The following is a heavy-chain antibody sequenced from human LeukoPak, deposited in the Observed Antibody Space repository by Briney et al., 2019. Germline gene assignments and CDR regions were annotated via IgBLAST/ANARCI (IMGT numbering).Heavy chain of an antibody. Sequence: TVKVSCKVSGGTFSSCAISWLRQAPGQGREWMGGSIPIFGTANYAQKFQGRVTITADKSTSTASMELSRLRSEDTAVYHCPSKRQYSTGCTYWGQATLVTVPS. D-gene: IGHD6-19*01. J-gene: IGHJ4*02. V-gene: IGHV1-69*06. CDR1: GGTFSSCA. CDR2: SIPIFGTA. CDR3: PSKRQYSTGCTY.